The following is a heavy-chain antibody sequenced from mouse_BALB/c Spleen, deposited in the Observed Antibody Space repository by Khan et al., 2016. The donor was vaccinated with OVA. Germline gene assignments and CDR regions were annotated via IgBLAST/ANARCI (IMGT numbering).Heavy chain of an antibody. D-gene: IGHD1-1*02. V-gene: IGHV1S137*01. CDR3: VRGGKFDY. Sequence: VQLQQSGAELVRPGVSVKISCKASGYTFTGYAMHWVKQRHAKSLEWIGVISTNCGDADYNQKFKGKATMTVDRSYSKVYMELARLTSEDSAIYDWVRGGKFDYWGQGTLVTVSS. CDR2: ISTNCGDA. CDR1: GYTFTGYA. J-gene: IGHJ3*01.